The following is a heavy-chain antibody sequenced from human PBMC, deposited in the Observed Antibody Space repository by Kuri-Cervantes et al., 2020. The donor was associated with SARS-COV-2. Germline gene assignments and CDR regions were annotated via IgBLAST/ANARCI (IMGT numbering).Heavy chain of an antibody. V-gene: IGHV3-48*03. CDR1: GFTFSSYE. CDR3: AKDNWDQAPDDAFDV. J-gene: IGHJ3*01. D-gene: IGHD1-1*01. Sequence: GESLKISCAASGFTFSSYEMNWVRQAPGKGLEWVSYISSSGSTIYYADSVKGRFTISRDNAKNSLYLQMNSLRAEDTAVYYCAKDNWDQAPDDAFDVWGQGTLVTFSS. CDR2: ISSSGSTI.